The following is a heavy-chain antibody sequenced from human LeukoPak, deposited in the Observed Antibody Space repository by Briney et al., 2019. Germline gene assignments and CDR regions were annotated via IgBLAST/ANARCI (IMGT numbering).Heavy chain of an antibody. CDR1: GGSISSSSYY. V-gene: IGHV4-30-2*01. D-gene: IGHD4-11*01. J-gene: IGHJ4*02. CDR2: IYHSGST. Sequence: PSETLSLTCTVSGGSISSSSYYWGWIRQPPGKGLEWIGYIYHSGSTYYNPSLKSRVTISVDRSKNQFSLKLSSVTAADTAVYYCARDRVRGNSNPYFDYWGQGTLVTVSS. CDR3: ARDRVRGNSNPYFDY.